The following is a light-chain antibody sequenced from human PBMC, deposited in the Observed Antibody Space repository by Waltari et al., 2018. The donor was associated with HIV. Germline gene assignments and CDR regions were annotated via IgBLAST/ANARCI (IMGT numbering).Light chain of an antibody. CDR2: WAS. Sequence: DIVMTQSPESLAVSLGGRATVHCKSSQSLLDSSTNNYFLAWYQQKAGQPPKILLYWASARESGVPDRFSGGGAETNFTLTIDSLKAEDVAIYYCQQYHTTPLTFGGGTRVEIK. CDR3: QQYHTTPLT. J-gene: IGKJ4*01. CDR1: QSLLDSSTNNYF. V-gene: IGKV4-1*01.